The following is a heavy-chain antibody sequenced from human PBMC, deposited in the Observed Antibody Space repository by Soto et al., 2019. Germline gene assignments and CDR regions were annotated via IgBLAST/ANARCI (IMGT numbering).Heavy chain of an antibody. D-gene: IGHD6-6*01. CDR2: INPNSGGT. CDR1: GYTFTGYY. J-gene: IGHJ6*03. CDR3: ARGEQLVPRYYYYYYMDV. Sequence: QVQLVQSGAEVKKPGASVKVSCKASGYTFTGYYMHWVRQARGQGLEWMGWINPNSGGTNYAQKFQGWVTMTRDTSISTAYMELSRLRSDDTAVYYCARGEQLVPRYYYYYYMDVWGKGTTVTVSS. V-gene: IGHV1-2*04.